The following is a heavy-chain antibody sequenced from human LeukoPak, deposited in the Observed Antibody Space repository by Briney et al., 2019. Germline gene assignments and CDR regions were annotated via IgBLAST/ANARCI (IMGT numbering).Heavy chain of an antibody. CDR3: ARDRTIFGVVTNHYFDY. D-gene: IGHD3-3*01. CDR2: IWYDGSNK. Sequence: PGGSLRLSCAASGFTFSSYGMHWVRQAPGKGMEWVAVIWYDGSNKYYADSVKGRFTISRDNSKNTLYLQMNSLRAEDTAVYYCARDRTIFGVVTNHYFDYWGQGTLVTVSS. J-gene: IGHJ4*02. V-gene: IGHV3-33*01. CDR1: GFTFSSYG.